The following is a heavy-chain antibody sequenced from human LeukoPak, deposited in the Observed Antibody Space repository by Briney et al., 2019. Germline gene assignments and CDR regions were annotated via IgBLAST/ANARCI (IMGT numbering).Heavy chain of an antibody. CDR2: INWNGGST. CDR1: GFTFSSYA. Sequence: PGGSLRLSCTASGFTFSSYAMSWVRQAPGKGLEWVSGINWNGGSTGYADSVKGRFTISRDNAKNSLYLQMNSLRAEDTALYYCAVGRGNYQIDYWGQGTLVTVSS. J-gene: IGHJ4*02. V-gene: IGHV3-20*04. CDR3: AVGRGNYQIDY. D-gene: IGHD1-7*01.